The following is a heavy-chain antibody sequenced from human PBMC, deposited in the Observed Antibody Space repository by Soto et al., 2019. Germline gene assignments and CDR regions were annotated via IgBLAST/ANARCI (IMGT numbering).Heavy chain of an antibody. J-gene: IGHJ4*02. CDR1: GGPISSSSYY. CDR3: ARLDGIATYSEY. Sequence: SDTLSLTCTVSGGPISSSSYYWGWIRQPPGKGLEWVGSIYYSGSTYYNPSLKSRVTISVDAFKNQFSLKLSSVTAEDTAVYYCARLDGIATYSEYRGQGTLVTVSA. V-gene: IGHV4-39*01. CDR2: IYYSGST. D-gene: IGHD6-13*01.